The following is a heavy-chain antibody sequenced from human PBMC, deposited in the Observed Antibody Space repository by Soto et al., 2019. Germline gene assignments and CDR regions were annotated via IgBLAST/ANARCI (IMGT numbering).Heavy chain of an antibody. CDR3: ARFGSSWYDCWFDP. CDR1: GGSISSGGYY. J-gene: IGHJ5*02. D-gene: IGHD6-13*01. Sequence: PSETLSLTCTVSGGSISSGGYYWSWIRQHPGKGLEWIGYIYYSGSTYYNPSLKSRVTISVDTSKNQFSLKLSSVTAADTAVYYCARFGSSWYDCWFDPWGQGTLVTVSS. V-gene: IGHV4-31*03. CDR2: IYYSGST.